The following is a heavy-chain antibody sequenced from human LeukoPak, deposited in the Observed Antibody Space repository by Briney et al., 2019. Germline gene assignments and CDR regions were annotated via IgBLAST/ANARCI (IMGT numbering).Heavy chain of an antibody. Sequence: PSQTLSLTCTVSGGSISTYYWNWIRQPPGKGLEGIGYIFYSGTTNYNPSLKSRVSMSVDTSKNQFSLKLSSVTAADTAVYYCARGRKYISGYRVTELGAGYSDYWGQGTLVTVSS. D-gene: IGHD3-9*01. J-gene: IGHJ4*02. V-gene: IGHV4-59*01. CDR1: GGSISTYY. CDR2: IFYSGTT. CDR3: ARGRKYISGYRVTELGAGYSDY.